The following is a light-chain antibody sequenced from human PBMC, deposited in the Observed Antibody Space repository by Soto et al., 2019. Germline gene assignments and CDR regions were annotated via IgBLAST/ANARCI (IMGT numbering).Light chain of an antibody. J-gene: IGLJ2*01. Sequence: QSVLTQPASVSGSPGQSITISCTGTTSDIGAYNYVSWYQQYPGKAPKLMIYDVSNRPSGVSSRFSASKSGNTASLTISGLQAEDEADYYCSSYTTSTTLVFGGGTKVTVL. CDR2: DVS. CDR3: SSYTTSTTLV. V-gene: IGLV2-14*03. CDR1: TSDIGAYNY.